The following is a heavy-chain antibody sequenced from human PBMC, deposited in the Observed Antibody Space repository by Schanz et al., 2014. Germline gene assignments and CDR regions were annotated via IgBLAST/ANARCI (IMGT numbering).Heavy chain of an antibody. Sequence: VESGGGLVKPGGSLRLSCAASGFIFNDYYMNWIRQAPGKGLEWLSYISRDGTTSYYADSVKGRFTISRDNAKNSLYLEMTSLRGEDTAVYYCARENLNWEAFDIWGQGTVVTVSS. D-gene: IGHD7-27*01. V-gene: IGHV3-11*01. CDR3: ARENLNWEAFDI. CDR1: GFIFNDYY. CDR2: ISRDGTTS. J-gene: IGHJ3*02.